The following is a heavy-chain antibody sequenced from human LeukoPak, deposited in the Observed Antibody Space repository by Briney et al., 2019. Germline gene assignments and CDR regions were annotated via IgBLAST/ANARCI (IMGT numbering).Heavy chain of an antibody. D-gene: IGHD4-17*01. V-gene: IGHV3-48*04. CDR1: GFTFSSYS. J-gene: IGHJ4*02. Sequence: PGGSLRLSCAASGFTFSSYSMNWVRQAPGKGLEWVSYISSSSSTIYYADSVKGRFTISRDNAKNSLYLQMNSLRAEDTAVYYCGRSTVTRQYYFDYWGQGTLVTVSS. CDR2: ISSSSSTI. CDR3: GRSTVTRQYYFDY.